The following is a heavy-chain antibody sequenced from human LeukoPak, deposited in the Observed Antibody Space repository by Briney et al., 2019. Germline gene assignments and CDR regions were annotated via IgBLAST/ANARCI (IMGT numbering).Heavy chain of an antibody. CDR2: ISWNSGSI. Sequence: GGSLRLSCAASGFTFDDYAMHWVRQAPGKGLEWVSGISWNSGSIVYADSVKGRFTISRDNAKNSLYLQMNSLRAEDMALYYCAKDSILYGDYIPYYFDYWGQGTLVTVSS. J-gene: IGHJ4*02. V-gene: IGHV3-9*03. D-gene: IGHD4-17*01. CDR1: GFTFDDYA. CDR3: AKDSILYGDYIPYYFDY.